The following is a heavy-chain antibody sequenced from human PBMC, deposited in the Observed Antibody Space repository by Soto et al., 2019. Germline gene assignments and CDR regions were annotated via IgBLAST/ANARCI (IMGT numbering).Heavy chain of an antibody. J-gene: IGHJ3*02. Sequence: GGSLRLSCAASGFTFSSYSMNWVRQAPGKGLEWVSSISSSSSYIYYADSVKGRFTISRDNAKNSLYLQMNSLRVEDTAVYYCARDSFNRQSSGWYGDAFDIWGQGTMVTVSS. D-gene: IGHD6-19*01. V-gene: IGHV3-21*01. CDR3: ARDSFNRQSSGWYGDAFDI. CDR1: GFTFSSYS. CDR2: ISSSSSYI.